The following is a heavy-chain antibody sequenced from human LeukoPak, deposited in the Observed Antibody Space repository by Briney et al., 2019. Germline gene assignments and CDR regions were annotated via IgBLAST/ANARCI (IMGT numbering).Heavy chain of an antibody. V-gene: IGHV3-53*01. D-gene: IGHD6-19*01. CDR2: IYRGGGT. Sequence: GGSLRLSCAASGFTVDSNFMSWVRQAPGKGLEWVSVIYRGGGTYYADSVKGRFTISRDNAKNSLYLQMNSLRAEDTAVYYCARDAFPSGWYGMTGVWGQGTLVTVSS. CDR3: ARDAFPSGWYGMTGV. J-gene: IGHJ4*02. CDR1: GFTVDSNF.